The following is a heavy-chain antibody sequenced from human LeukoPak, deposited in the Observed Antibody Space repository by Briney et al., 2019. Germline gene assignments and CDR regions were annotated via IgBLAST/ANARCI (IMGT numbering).Heavy chain of an antibody. D-gene: IGHD2-2*01. CDR1: GYTFTGYY. V-gene: IGHV1-2*02. CDR2: INPNSGGT. CDR3: ARGTSFQYNWFDP. Sequence: ASVKVSCKASGYTFTGYYMHWVRQAPGQGLEWVGWINPNSGGTNYAQKFQGRVTMTRDTPISTAYMELSRLRSDDTAVYYCARGTSFQYNWFDPWGQGTLVTVSS. J-gene: IGHJ5*02.